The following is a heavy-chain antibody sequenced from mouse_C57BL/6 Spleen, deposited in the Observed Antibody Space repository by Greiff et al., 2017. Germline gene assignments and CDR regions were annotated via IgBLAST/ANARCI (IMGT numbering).Heavy chain of an antibody. J-gene: IGHJ1*03. Sequence: QVQLQQPGAELVRPGSSVKLSCKASGYTFTSYWMHWVKQRPIQGLEWIGNIDPSDSETHYNQKFKDKATLTVDKSSSTAYMQLSSLTSEDSAVYYCASRDYSNSGYFDVWGTGTTVTVSS. CDR1: GYTFTSYW. CDR3: ASRDYSNSGYFDV. D-gene: IGHD2-5*01. V-gene: IGHV1-52*01. CDR2: IDPSDSET.